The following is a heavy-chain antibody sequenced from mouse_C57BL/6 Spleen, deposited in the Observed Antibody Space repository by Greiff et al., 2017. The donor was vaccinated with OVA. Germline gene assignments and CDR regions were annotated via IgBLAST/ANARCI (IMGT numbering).Heavy chain of an antibody. V-gene: IGHV14-4*01. D-gene: IGHD1-1*01. CDR1: GFHIKDDY. J-gene: IGHJ2*01. CDR3: ARGDFYYGFDY. CDR2: IDPENGDT. Sequence: EVQLQQSGAELVRPGASVKLSCTASGFHIKDDYMHWVKQRPEQGLEWIGWIDPENGDTEYASKFKSKATLTVDTSSSTAYMQLSSLTSEDSAVYYCARGDFYYGFDYWGQGTTLTVSS.